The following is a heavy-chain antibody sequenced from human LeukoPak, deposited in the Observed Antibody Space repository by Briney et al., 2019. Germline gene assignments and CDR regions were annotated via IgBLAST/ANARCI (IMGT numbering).Heavy chain of an antibody. CDR3: AGESFDI. Sequence: GGSLRLSWAASGFTFSSYALDWVRQAPRKGLEWVAVISKDGNSQNYADSVKGRFTISRDNSKNTLYLQMNSLRPEDTAVYYCAGESFDIWGQGTTVTVSS. CDR1: GFTFSSYA. V-gene: IGHV3-30*04. J-gene: IGHJ3*02. CDR2: ISKDGNSQ.